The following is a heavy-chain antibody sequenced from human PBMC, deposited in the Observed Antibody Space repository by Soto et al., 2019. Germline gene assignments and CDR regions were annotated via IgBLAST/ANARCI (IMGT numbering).Heavy chain of an antibody. CDR2: IYYSGST. V-gene: IGHV4-39*01. J-gene: IGHJ6*02. D-gene: IGHD6-13*01. Sequence: SETLSLTCTVSGGSISSSSYYWGWIRQPPGKGLEWIGSIYYSGSTYYNPSLKSRVTISVETSTNQFSLKLSSVTAADTAVYYCARHGCGSSYYYYGMDVWGQGTTVTVSS. CDR1: GGSISSSSYY. CDR3: ARHGCGSSYYYYGMDV.